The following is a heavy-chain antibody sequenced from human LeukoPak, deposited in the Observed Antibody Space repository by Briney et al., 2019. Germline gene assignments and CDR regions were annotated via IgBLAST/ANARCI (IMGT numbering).Heavy chain of an antibody. J-gene: IGHJ4*02. V-gene: IGHV3-20*04. CDR2: INGNGGRT. CDR1: GFTFDDYG. D-gene: IGHD2-2*02. CDR3: ARDGGYCSSTSCHTFDY. Sequence: GGSLRFSCAASGFTFDDYGMSWVHEAPGKGLEGVSGINGNGGRTGYADSVKGRFTISRDKAKNSLYLQMNSLRAEDTALYYCARDGGYCSSTSCHTFDYWGQGTLVTVSS.